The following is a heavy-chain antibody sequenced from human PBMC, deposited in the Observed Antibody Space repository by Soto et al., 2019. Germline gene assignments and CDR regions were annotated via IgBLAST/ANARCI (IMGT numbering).Heavy chain of an antibody. CDR1: GFAFGRYG. V-gene: IGHV3-30*18. Sequence: QVQLVESGGGVVQPGRSRTLSCAASGFAFGRYGMHWVRQAPGKGLEWVAVVSYDGSTTYYEDYVKGRFTISRDNSKSALFLRMNSLRGDDTAVYYCANGMGAAAVQDSWGQGILVIVSS. J-gene: IGHJ5*01. CDR3: ANGMGAAAVQDS. CDR2: VSYDGSTT. D-gene: IGHD1-26*01.